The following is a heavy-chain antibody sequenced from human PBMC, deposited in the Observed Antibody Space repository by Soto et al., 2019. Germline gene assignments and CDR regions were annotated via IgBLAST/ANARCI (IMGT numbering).Heavy chain of an antibody. J-gene: IGHJ4*02. D-gene: IGHD2-2*01. CDR2: IKQDGSEM. CDR3: ATDRSGDCRSFRCPFDY. V-gene: IGHV3-7*01. CDR1: GISFGNFW. Sequence: EEHLVESGGGLVQPGGSLRLSCAASGISFGNFWMSWVRQAPGKGLEWVGNIKQDGSEMYYVDSVKGRFTMSRDNAKNSLYLQMNSLRAEDTAVYYCATDRSGDCRSFRCPFDYWGQGALVTVSS.